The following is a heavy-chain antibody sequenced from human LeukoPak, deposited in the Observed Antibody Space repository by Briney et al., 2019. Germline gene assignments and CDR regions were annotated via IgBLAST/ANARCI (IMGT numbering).Heavy chain of an antibody. Sequence: SETLSLTCTVSGGSISSYYWSRIRQPPGKGLEWIGYIYYSGSTSYNPSLKSRVTISVDTSKNQFSLKLSSVTAADTALYYCAREYPPADYWGQGTLVTVSS. CDR1: GGSISSYY. CDR3: AREYPPADY. J-gene: IGHJ4*02. CDR2: IYYSGST. V-gene: IGHV4-59*01.